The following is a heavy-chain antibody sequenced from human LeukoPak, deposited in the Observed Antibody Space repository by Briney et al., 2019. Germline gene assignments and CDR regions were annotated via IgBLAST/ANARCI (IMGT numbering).Heavy chain of an antibody. V-gene: IGHV5-51*01. D-gene: IGHD1-26*01. J-gene: IGHJ4*02. CDR2: IYPGDSDT. CDR1: GYSFTSYW. CDR3: ARRSGSYSGGYYFDY. Sequence: GESLKISCKGSGYSFTSYWIGWVRQMPGKGLEWMGIIYPGDSDTRYNPSFQGQVTISADKSISTAYLQWSSLKASDTAMYYCARRSGSYSGGYYFDYWGQGTLVTVSS.